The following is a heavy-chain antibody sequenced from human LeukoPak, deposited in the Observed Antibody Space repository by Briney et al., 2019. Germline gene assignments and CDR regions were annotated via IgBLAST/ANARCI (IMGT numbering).Heavy chain of an antibody. Sequence: PGGSLRLSCAASGFSFNNNAMSSVRQAPGEGLECVSAINGGGDATEYADSVKGRFTISRDNSKKTLYLQMNSLRPEDTAVYYCARCTASCYANAFDVWGQGTLLTVSS. CDR3: ARCTASCYANAFDV. J-gene: IGHJ3*01. CDR1: GFSFNNNA. V-gene: IGHV3-23*01. D-gene: IGHD2-2*01. CDR2: INGGGDAT.